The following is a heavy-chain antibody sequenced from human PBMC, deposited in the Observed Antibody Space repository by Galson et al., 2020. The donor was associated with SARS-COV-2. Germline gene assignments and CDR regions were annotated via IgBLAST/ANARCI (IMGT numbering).Heavy chain of an antibody. CDR3: ARHGPTAAAEDYGMDV. D-gene: IGHD6-25*01. Sequence: GESLKISCKGSDDTFNDYWITWVRQMPGKGLEWMGRIDPRDSYTNYSPSFQGHVTISADKSITTAYVQWTSLRASDTAMYYCARHGPTAAAEDYGMDVWGHGTTVTVSS. J-gene: IGHJ6*02. CDR2: IDPRDSYT. V-gene: IGHV5-10-1*01. CDR1: DDTFNDYW.